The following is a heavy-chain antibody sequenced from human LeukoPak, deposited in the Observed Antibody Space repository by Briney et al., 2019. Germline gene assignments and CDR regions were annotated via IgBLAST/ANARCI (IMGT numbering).Heavy chain of an antibody. CDR1: GFTVSSNY. V-gene: IGHV3-66*01. D-gene: IGHD4-23*01. CDR3: AKDKGNYYFDY. CDR2: IYSGGST. Sequence: GGSLRLSCAASGFTVSSNYMSWVRQAPGKGLEWVSVIYSGGSTYYTDSVKGRFTISRDNSKNTLYLQMNSLRAEDTAVYYCAKDKGNYYFDYWGQGTLVTVSS. J-gene: IGHJ4*02.